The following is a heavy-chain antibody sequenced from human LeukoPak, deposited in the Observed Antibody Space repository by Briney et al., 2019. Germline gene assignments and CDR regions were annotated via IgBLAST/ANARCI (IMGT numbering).Heavy chain of an antibody. V-gene: IGHV3-30*04. D-gene: IGHD6-13*01. CDR3: AGASRIAAAGMVSY. J-gene: IGHJ4*02. CDR2: ISYDGSNK. CDR1: GFTFSSCA. Sequence: GGSLRLSCAAFGFTFSSCAMHWVRQAPGKGLEWVAVISYDGSNKYYADSVKGRFTISRDNSKNTLYLQMNSLRAEDTAVYYCAGASRIAAAGMVSYWGQGTLVTVSS.